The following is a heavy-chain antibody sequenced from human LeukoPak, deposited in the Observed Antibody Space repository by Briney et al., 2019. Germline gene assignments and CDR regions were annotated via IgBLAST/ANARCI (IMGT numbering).Heavy chain of an antibody. CDR1: GFTFSSHW. CDR2: INQLGNEK. J-gene: IGHJ4*02. CDR3: GRDRVVPAATFY. Sequence: PGGSLRLSFAASGFTFSSHWMISLRQAPGKGLEWVANINQLGNEKNYVDSVNGRFTISRNNVDDSLFLEMNSLRVEDTAVYYCGRDRVVPAATFYWGQGALVTVSS. V-gene: IGHV3-7*01. D-gene: IGHD2-2*01.